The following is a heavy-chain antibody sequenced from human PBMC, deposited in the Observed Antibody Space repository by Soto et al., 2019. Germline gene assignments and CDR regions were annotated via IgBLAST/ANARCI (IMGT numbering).Heavy chain of an antibody. CDR1: GFRFSDQS. J-gene: IGHJ4*02. V-gene: IGHV3-48*02. D-gene: IGHD2-21*02. CDR2: ISSNSDTT. CDR3: ARLPKGSLVTA. Sequence: VESGGGLVYPGGSLRLSCVASGFRFSDQSMNWVRQAPGKGLQWISYISSNSDTTYYADSVKGRFTVSRDNAKNALFLQMNSLRDDDTATYYCARLPKGSLVTAWGQGARVTVSS.